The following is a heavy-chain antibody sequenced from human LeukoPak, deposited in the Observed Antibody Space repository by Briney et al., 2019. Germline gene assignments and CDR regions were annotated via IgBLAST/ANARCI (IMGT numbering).Heavy chain of an antibody. CDR3: ARTERWLQFRYFDY. J-gene: IGHJ4*02. V-gene: IGHV1-2*02. D-gene: IGHD5-24*01. Sequence: ASVKVSCKASGYTFTDYYIHWVRQAPGQGLEWMGWINPNSGGTNYAQKFQGRVTMTRDTSISTAYMELSRLRSDDTAVYYCARTERWLQFRYFDYWGQGTLVTVSS. CDR1: GYTFTDYY. CDR2: INPNSGGT.